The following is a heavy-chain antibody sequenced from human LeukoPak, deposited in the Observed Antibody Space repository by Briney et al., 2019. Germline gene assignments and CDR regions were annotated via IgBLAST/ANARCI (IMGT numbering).Heavy chain of an antibody. CDR2: ISSNGGST. CDR1: GFTFSSYA. CDR3: ARGHNWFDP. V-gene: IGHV3-64*01. Sequence: GGSLRLSCAASGFTFSSYAMHWVRQAPGKGLEYVSAISSNGGSTYYANSVKGRFTISRDNAKNSLYLQMNSLRAEDTAVYYCARGHNWFDPWGQGTLVTVSS. J-gene: IGHJ5*02.